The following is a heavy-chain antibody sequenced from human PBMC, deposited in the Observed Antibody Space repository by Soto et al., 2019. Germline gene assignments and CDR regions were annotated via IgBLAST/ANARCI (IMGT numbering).Heavy chain of an antibody. V-gene: IGHV4-31*03. D-gene: IGHD2-15*01. CDR1: GGSISSGGYY. J-gene: IGHJ4*02. Sequence: SETLSLTCTVSGGSISSGGYYWSWIRQHPGKGLEWIGYIYYSGSTYYNPSLKSRVTISVDTSKNQFSLKLSSVTAADTAVYYCARSASRRLLHYFDYWGQGTLVTVSS. CDR2: IYYSGST. CDR3: ARSASRRLLHYFDY.